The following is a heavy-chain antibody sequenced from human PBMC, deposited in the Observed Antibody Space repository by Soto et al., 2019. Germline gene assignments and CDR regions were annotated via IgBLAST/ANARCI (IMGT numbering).Heavy chain of an antibody. CDR2: IIPIFGTA. CDR1: GGTFSSYA. Sequence: QVQLVQSGAEVKKSGSSVKVSCKASGGTFSSYAICWVRQAPGQGLEWMGGIIPIFGTANYAQKFQGRVTITADKSTSTAYMELSSLRSEDTAVYYCASSLGGGNSGGLDYWGQGTLVTVSS. CDR3: ASSLGGGNSGGLDY. J-gene: IGHJ4*02. D-gene: IGHD2-21*02. V-gene: IGHV1-69*06.